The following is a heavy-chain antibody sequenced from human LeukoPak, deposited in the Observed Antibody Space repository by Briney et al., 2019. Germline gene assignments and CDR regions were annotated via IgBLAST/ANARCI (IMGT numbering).Heavy chain of an antibody. Sequence: GGSLRLSCAASGFTFSTYTMAWVRQAPGGGLEWVSGISGNGGSTYYADSVKGRFAISRDNSKSTLYLQMNSLRAEDTAVYYCSKDFGWHLGGPGYWGRGTLVTVSS. V-gene: IGHV3-23*01. CDR1: GFTFSTYT. CDR3: SKDFGWHLGGPGY. J-gene: IGHJ4*02. CDR2: ISGNGGST. D-gene: IGHD3-10*01.